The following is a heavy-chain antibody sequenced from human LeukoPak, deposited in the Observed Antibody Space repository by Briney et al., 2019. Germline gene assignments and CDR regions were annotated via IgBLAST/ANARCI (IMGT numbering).Heavy chain of an antibody. V-gene: IGHV4-31*03. CDR2: IHYSGSA. J-gene: IGHJ4*02. CDR3: ASNPTYYYDSSPLV. D-gene: IGHD3-22*01. Sequence: SETLSLTCIVSGGSISSGGYYWSWIRQHPGKGLEWIGYIHYSGSAYYNPFLKSRVTISVDTSKNQFSLKLSSVTAADTAVYYCASNPTYYYDSSPLVWGQGTLVTVSS. CDR1: GGSISSGGYY.